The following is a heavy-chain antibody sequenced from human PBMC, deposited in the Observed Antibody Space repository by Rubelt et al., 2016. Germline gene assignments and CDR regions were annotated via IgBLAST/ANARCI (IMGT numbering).Heavy chain of an antibody. CDR2: VSDSGRT. D-gene: IGHD6-6*01. CDR1: DSSMNIHS. Sequence: QVQLQESGPGLVKPSETLSLTCSISDSSMNIHSWSWFRRPPGKGLEWIGFVSDSGRTNYNPSLESRVSLSLDRSKAEFYMHLQSVTAPETAVYYCARDDSTSSAGWFDPWGPGTLVTVSS. J-gene: IGHJ5*02. CDR3: ARDDSTSSAGWFDP. V-gene: IGHV4-59*11.